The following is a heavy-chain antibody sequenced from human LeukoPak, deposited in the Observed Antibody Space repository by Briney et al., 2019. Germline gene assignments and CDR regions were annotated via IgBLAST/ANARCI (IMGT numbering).Heavy chain of an antibody. D-gene: IGHD3-22*01. V-gene: IGHV3-23*01. J-gene: IGHJ4*02. Sequence: GGSLRLSCAASGFTLSSYAMSWVRQAPGKGLEWVSAISGSGGSTYYADSVKGRFTISRDNSKNTLYLQMNSLRAEDTAVYYCAKRRYDSSGYYYVYWGQGTLVTVSS. CDR3: AKRRYDSSGYYYVY. CDR2: ISGSGGST. CDR1: GFTLSSYA.